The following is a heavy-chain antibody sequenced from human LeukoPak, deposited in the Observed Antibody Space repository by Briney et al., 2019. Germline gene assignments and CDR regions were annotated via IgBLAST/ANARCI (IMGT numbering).Heavy chain of an antibody. D-gene: IGHD2-2*01. J-gene: IGHJ5*02. CDR3: ARDGEWFTSWNWFDL. Sequence: SETLSLTCTVSGGSISSYYWSWIRQPAGKGLEWIGRIYTSGSTNYNPSLKSRVTMSVDTSKNQFSLKLSSVTAADTAVYYCARDGEWFTSWNWFDLWGQGTLVTVSS. V-gene: IGHV4-4*07. CDR2: IYTSGST. CDR1: GGSISSYY.